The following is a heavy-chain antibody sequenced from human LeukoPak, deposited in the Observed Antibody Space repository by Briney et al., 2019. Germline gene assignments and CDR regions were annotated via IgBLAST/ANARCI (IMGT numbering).Heavy chain of an antibody. J-gene: IGHJ4*02. V-gene: IGHV4-39*01. D-gene: IGHD2-21*02. CDR1: GGSISGSSYY. CDR3: AKTVWSRLAAGLDS. CDR2: IYYRGST. Sequence: PSETLSLTCSVSGGSISGSSYYWGWIRQPPGKGLEWIGNIYYRGSTYYNPSLKSRVIMSIDTSKNQFSLKVNSVTATATAVYYCAKTVWSRLAAGLDSWGQGTLVTGSS.